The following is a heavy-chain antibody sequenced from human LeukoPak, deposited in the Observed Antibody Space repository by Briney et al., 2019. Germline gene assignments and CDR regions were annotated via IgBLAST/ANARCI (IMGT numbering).Heavy chain of an antibody. CDR1: GGSISSSSYY. V-gene: IGHV4-39*07. CDR3: ARESSSGYGAIDY. J-gene: IGHJ4*02. D-gene: IGHD3-22*01. CDR2: IHYSGST. Sequence: SETLSLTCTVSGGSISSSSYYWGWIRQPPGKGLEWIGSIHYSGSTNYNPSLKSRVTISVDTSKNQFSPKLSSVTAADTAVYYCARESSSGYGAIDYWGQGTLVTVSS.